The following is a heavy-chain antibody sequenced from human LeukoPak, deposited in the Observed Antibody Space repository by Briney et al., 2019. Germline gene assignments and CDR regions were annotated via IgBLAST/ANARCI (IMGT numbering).Heavy chain of an antibody. Sequence: ASVKVSCKASGYTFTGYYMHWVRQAPGQGLEWMGWINPNSGGTNYAQKFQGRVTMTRDTSISTAYMELSRLRSDDTAVYYCARDMTTATTIGFDPWGQGTLVTVSS. CDR1: GYTFTGYY. CDR2: INPNSGGT. V-gene: IGHV1-2*02. CDR3: ARDMTTATTIGFDP. J-gene: IGHJ5*02. D-gene: IGHD4-17*01.